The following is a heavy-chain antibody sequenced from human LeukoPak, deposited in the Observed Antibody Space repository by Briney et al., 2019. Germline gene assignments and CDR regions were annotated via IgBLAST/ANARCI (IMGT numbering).Heavy chain of an antibody. CDR2: IIPIFGTT. CDR3: ARITQTDYDFDY. CDR1: GGTFSSYG. V-gene: IGHV1-69*13. D-gene: IGHD4-17*01. Sequence: GASVKVSCKASGGTFSSYGISWVRQAPGQGLEWMGGIIPIFGTTNYAQKFQGRVTITADESTSTAYMELRSLRSDDTAVYYCARITQTDYDFDYWGQGTLVIVSS. J-gene: IGHJ4*02.